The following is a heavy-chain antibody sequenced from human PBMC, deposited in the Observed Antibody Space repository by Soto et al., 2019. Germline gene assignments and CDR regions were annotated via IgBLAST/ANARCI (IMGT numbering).Heavy chain of an antibody. CDR3: ARLVREDYYYYGMDV. Sequence: SETLSLTCAVYGGSFSGYYWSWIRQPPGKGLEWIGEINHSGSTNYNPSLKSRVAISVDTSKNQFSLKLSSVTAADTAVYYCARLVREDYYYYGMDVWGQGTTVTVSS. V-gene: IGHV4-34*01. CDR2: INHSGST. CDR1: GGSFSGYY. J-gene: IGHJ6*02. D-gene: IGHD3-10*01.